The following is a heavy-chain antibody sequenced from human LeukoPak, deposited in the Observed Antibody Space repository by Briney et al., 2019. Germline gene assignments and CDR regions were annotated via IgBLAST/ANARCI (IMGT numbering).Heavy chain of an antibody. Sequence: SETLSLTCTVSGGSISSSSYYWGWIRQPPGKGLEWIGSLYYSGSTYYNPSLKSRVTISVDTSKSQFSLELNSVTAADTAVYYCATSAPGITVAGAFDYWGQGTLVTVSS. CDR1: GGSISSSSYY. CDR2: LYYSGST. D-gene: IGHD6-19*01. V-gene: IGHV4-39*01. J-gene: IGHJ4*02. CDR3: ATSAPGITVAGAFDY.